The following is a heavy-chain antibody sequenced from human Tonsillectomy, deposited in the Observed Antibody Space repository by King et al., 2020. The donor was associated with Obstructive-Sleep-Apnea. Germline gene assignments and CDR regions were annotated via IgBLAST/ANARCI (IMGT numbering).Heavy chain of an antibody. CDR1: GFTFSNYA. V-gene: IGHV3-64*01. CDR2: ISSSGGST. Sequence: VQLVESGGNLVQPGGSLRLSCAASGFTFSNYAMHWVRQAPGKGLEYVSSISSSGGSTYNANSVKGRFTISRDNSNNMMYLQMGSLRAEDMAVYYCASSNDYDILTGFDYWGQGTLVTVSS. J-gene: IGHJ4*02. D-gene: IGHD3-9*01. CDR3: ASSNDYDILTGFDY.